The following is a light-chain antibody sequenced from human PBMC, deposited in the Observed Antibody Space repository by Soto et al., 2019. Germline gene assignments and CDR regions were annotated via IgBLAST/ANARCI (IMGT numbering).Light chain of an antibody. CDR1: QSVLYSSNNKNY. Sequence: DIVMTQSPDSLAVSLGERATINCKSSQSVLYSSNNKNYLAWYQQKPGQPPNLLIYWASTRESGVPERFSGSGSGTDFTLTISSLQAEDVAIYYCQQYYSTPPTFGQGTKVEIK. V-gene: IGKV4-1*01. CDR2: WAS. J-gene: IGKJ1*01. CDR3: QQYYSTPPT.